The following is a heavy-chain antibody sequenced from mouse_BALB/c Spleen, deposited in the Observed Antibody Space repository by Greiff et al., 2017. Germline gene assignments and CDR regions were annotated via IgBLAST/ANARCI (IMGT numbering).Heavy chain of an antibody. CDR3: ARNYGSSPWYCDV. V-gene: IGHV1-87*01. Sequence: QVQLQQSGAELARPGASVKLSCKASGYTFTSYWMQWVKQRPGQGLEWIGAIYPGDGDTRYTQKFKGKATLTADKSSSTAYMQLSSLASEDSAVYYCARNYGSSPWYCDVWGAGTTVTVSS. CDR2: IYPGDGDT. CDR1: GYTFTSYW. J-gene: IGHJ1*01. D-gene: IGHD1-1*01.